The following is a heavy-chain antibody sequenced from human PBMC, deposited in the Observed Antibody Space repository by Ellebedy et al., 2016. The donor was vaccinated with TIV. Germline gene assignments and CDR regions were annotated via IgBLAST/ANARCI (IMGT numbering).Heavy chain of an antibody. Sequence: SVKVSCXASGGTFSSYAISWVRQAPGQGLEWMGGIIPIFGTANYAQKFQGRVTITADKSTSTAYMELSSLRSEDTAVYYCARGPEAEMATIISHYYYGMDVWGQGTTVTVSS. J-gene: IGHJ6*02. CDR1: GGTFSSYA. V-gene: IGHV1-69*06. CDR3: ARGPEAEMATIISHYYYGMDV. D-gene: IGHD5-24*01. CDR2: IIPIFGTA.